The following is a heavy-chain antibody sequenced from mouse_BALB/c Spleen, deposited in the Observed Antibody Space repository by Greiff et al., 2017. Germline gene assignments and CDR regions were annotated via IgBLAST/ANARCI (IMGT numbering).Heavy chain of an antibody. D-gene: IGHD1-1*02. J-gene: IGHJ2*01. CDR2: INPGSGGT. CDR1: GYAFTNYL. Sequence: QVQLKESGAELVRPGPSVKVSCKASGYAFTNYLIEWVKQRPGQGLEWIGVINPGSGGTNYHAKFKGKATLTADKSYSTAYMQLSSLTSDDSAVYFCARRWWYYFDDWGQGTTLTVSS. V-gene: IGHV1-54*01. CDR3: ARRWWYYFDD.